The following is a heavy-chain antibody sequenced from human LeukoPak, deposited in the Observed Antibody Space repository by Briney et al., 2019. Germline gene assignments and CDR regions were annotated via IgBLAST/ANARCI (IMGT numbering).Heavy chain of an antibody. J-gene: IGHJ4*02. CDR2: IYYSGST. CDR3: ARDGIVVAGTGLDY. D-gene: IGHD6-19*01. CDR1: GGSISSSSYY. Sequence: SETLSLTCTVSGGSISSSSYYWGWIRQPPGKGLEWIGSIYYSGSTYYNPSLKSRVTMSVDTSKNQFSLKLSSVTAADTAVYYCARDGIVVAGTGLDYWGQGTLVTVSS. V-gene: IGHV4-39*07.